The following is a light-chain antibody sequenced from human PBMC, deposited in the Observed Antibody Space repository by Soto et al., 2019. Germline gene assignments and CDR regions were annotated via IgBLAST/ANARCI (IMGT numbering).Light chain of an antibody. Sequence: EIVLTQSPGTLSLSPGERATLFCRASQSISNYLAWYQQRPGQSPRLLIYAASSRATGVPDRFSGGGSATDFTLTVSRLEPEDFAAYYCQHYGGSPRTFGQGTKLEIK. V-gene: IGKV3-20*01. CDR1: QSISNY. CDR3: QHYGGSPRT. J-gene: IGKJ2*01. CDR2: AAS.